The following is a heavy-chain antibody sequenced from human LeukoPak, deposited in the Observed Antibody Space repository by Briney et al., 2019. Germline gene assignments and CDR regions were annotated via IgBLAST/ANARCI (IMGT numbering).Heavy chain of an antibody. J-gene: IGHJ4*02. Sequence: PGGSLRLSCAASGFTFSNAWMSWVRQAPGKGLEWVGRIKKRRDGETTDYGAPVKGRFTISRDDSRNTLYLQMSSLKTEDTAIYYCTGSQWVINDYWGQGTVVTVSS. CDR2: IKKRRDGETT. V-gene: IGHV3-15*01. D-gene: IGHD2-8*01. CDR3: TGSQWVINDY. CDR1: GFTFSNAW.